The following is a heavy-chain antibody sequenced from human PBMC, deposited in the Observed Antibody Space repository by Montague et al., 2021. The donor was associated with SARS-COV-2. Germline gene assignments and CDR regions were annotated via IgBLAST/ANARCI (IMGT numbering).Heavy chain of an antibody. CDR2: ISYDGSNK. D-gene: IGHD6-19*01. CDR1: GFTFSGYA. J-gene: IGHJ3*02. V-gene: IGHV3-30*04. CDR3: ARDDPYSSGWFDAFDI. Sequence: SLRLSCAASGFTFSGYAMHWVRQAPGKGLEWVAVISYDGSNKYYADSVKGRFTISRDNSKNTLYLQMNSLRAEDTAVYYCARDDPYSSGWFDAFDIWGQGTMVTVSS.